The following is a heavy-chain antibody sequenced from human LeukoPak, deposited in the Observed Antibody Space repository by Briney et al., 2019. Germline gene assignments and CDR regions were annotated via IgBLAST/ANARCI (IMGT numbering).Heavy chain of an antibody. CDR3: ARNGGGATGLYYYYYMDV. CDR2: IYYSGST. V-gene: IGHV4-59*05. J-gene: IGHJ6*03. D-gene: IGHD1-26*01. Sequence: SETLSLTCTVSGGSISSYYWSWIRQPAGKGLEWIGSIYYSGSTYYNPSLKSRVTISVDTSKNQFSLKLSSVTAADTAVYYCARNGGGATGLYYYYYMDVWGKGTTVTISS. CDR1: GGSISSYY.